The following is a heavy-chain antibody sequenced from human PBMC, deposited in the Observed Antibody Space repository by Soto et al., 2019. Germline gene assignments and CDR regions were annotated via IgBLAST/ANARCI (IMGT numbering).Heavy chain of an antibody. V-gene: IGHV1-69*02. J-gene: IGHJ4*02. CDR1: GGTFSSYT. Sequence: VQLVQSGAEVKKPGSSVKVSCKASGGTFSSYTISWVRQAPGQGLEWMGRIIPILGIANYAQKLQGRVTITADKSTSTAYMELSSLRSEDTAVYYCATTMVRGVIKRFWGQGTLVTVSS. D-gene: IGHD3-10*01. CDR3: ATTMVRGVIKRF. CDR2: IIPILGIA.